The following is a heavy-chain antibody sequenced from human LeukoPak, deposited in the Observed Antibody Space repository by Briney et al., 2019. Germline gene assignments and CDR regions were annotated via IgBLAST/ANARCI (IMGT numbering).Heavy chain of an antibody. CDR1: GGSISSYY. V-gene: IGHV4-59*01. CDR2: IYYSGST. D-gene: IGHD3-22*01. J-gene: IGHJ4*02. Sequence: SETLSLTCTVSGGSISSYYWSWIQQPPGKGLEWIGYIYYSGSTNYNPSLKSRVTISVDTSKNQFSLKLSSVTAADTAVYYCAREDSSGYYPYFDYWGQGTLVTVSS. CDR3: AREDSSGYYPYFDY.